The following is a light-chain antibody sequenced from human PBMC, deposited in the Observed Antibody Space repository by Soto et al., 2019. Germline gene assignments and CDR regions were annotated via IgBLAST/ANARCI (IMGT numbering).Light chain of an antibody. Sequence: IQLTQSPSSLSASVGDRVTITCRASQDIAIYLAWYQQKPGEAPKLLIYAASTLQSGVPSRFSGSGSGTDFALTISSLQPEDVATYYCQKYDSPPRTFGQGTKVDIK. CDR1: QDIAIY. J-gene: IGKJ1*01. CDR2: AAS. V-gene: IGKV1-27*01. CDR3: QKYDSPPRT.